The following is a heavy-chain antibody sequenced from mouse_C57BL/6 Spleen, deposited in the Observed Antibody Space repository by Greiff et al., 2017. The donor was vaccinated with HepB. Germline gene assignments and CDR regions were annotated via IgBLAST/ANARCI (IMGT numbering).Heavy chain of an antibody. CDR2: ISYDGSN. J-gene: IGHJ2*01. D-gene: IGHD1-1*01. Sequence: EVKLVESGPGLVKPSQSLSLTCSVTGYSITSGYYWNWIRQFPGNKLEWMGYISYDGSNNYNPSLKNRISITRDTSKNQFFLKLNSVTTEDTATYYCARAGSSDYFDYWGQGTTLTVSS. CDR1: GYSITSGYY. V-gene: IGHV3-6*01. CDR3: ARAGSSDYFDY.